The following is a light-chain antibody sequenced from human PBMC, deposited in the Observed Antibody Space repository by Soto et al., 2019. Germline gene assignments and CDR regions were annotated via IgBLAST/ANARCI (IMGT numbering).Light chain of an antibody. CDR2: GAS. J-gene: IGKJ4*01. CDR3: QQYASSPLT. CDR1: QSVRSNY. V-gene: IGKV3-20*01. Sequence: EIVLTQSPGTLSLSSGERATLSCRASQSVRSNYLXWYQQKLGQAPRLLIYGASSRATXIPDRFGGSGSGTDFTXTXXXXEPEDFAVYYCQQYASSPLTFGGGTKVEIK.